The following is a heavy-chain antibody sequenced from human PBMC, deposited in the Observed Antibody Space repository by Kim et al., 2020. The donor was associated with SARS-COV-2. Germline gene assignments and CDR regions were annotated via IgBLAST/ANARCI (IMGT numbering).Heavy chain of an antibody. CDR1: GYTFTGYY. J-gene: IGHJ3*02. D-gene: IGHD1-26*01. CDR3: ARCIVGATINAFDI. CDR2: INPNSGGT. Sequence: ASVKVSCKASGYTFTGYYMHWVRQAPGQGLEWMGWINPNSGGTNYAQKFQGRVTMTRDTSISTAYMELSRLRSDDTAVYYCARCIVGATINAFDIWGQGTMCTVSS. V-gene: IGHV1-2*02.